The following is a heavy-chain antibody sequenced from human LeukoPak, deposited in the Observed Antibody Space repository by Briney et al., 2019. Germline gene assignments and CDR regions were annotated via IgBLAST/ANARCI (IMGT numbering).Heavy chain of an antibody. J-gene: IGHJ4*02. CDR2: IYYSGST. V-gene: IGHV4-59*11. CDR3: AGFGAGSYY. D-gene: IGHD3-10*01. CDR1: GGSISSHY. Sequence: PSETLSLTCTVSGGSISSHYWSWIRQPPGKGLEWIGYIYYSGSTDHNPSLRSRVTISVDTSKNQFSLKLGSVTAADTAVYYCAGFGAGSYYWGQGTLVTVSS.